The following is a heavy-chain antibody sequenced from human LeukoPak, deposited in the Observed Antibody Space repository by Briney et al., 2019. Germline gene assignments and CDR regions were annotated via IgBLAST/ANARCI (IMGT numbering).Heavy chain of an antibody. Sequence: GGSLRLSCAASGFTFSNYWMTWVRQAPGKGLEWVANIKPDESEKYYVGSVKGRFTISRDNAKNSLYLQMNSLRDEDTAVYYCARDRDYAFDYWGQGTLVTVSS. CDR3: ARDRDYAFDY. CDR2: IKPDESEK. CDR1: GFTFSNYW. V-gene: IGHV3-7*01. D-gene: IGHD4-17*01. J-gene: IGHJ4*02.